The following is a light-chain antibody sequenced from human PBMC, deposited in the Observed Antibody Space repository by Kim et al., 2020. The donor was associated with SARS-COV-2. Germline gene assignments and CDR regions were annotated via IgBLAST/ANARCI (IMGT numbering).Light chain of an antibody. CDR3: ASWDDTLSGWV. V-gene: IGLV1-44*01. CDR1: SSNIGSNS. CDR2: NNN. J-gene: IGLJ3*02. Sequence: QRVTTSCSGSSSNIGSNSVNWYQHVTGAAPKVLIYNNNHRPSGVPDRFSASTSGTSASLAISGLQSEDEADYYCASWDDTLSGWVLGGGTQMTVL.